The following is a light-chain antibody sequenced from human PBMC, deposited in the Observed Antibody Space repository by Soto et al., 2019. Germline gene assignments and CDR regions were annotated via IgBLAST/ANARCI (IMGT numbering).Light chain of an antibody. V-gene: IGKV1-39*01. Sequence: DIQMTQSPSSLSASVADRVTITCRASQTISSYLKWYQQKPGKAPKLLIYAASSWHSGVPSRFSGSGSGTDFTLTISSLQPEDFATYYCQQSHSIPYTCGEGTKLEIK. CDR1: QTISSY. CDR2: AAS. J-gene: IGKJ2*01. CDR3: QQSHSIPYT.